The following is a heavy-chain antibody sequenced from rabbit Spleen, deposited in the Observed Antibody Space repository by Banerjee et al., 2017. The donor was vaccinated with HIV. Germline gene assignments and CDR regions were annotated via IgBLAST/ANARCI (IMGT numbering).Heavy chain of an antibody. CDR2: IYSDDDTH. CDR3: ARDSADDLGNYQMFKL. J-gene: IGHJ4*01. Sequence: QEQLVESGGGLVKPGASLTLTCKASGFSFSNKAVMCWVRQAPGKGLELIACIYSDDDTHWYASWAKGRITISKTSSTTVTLQMTSLTAADTATYFCARDSADDLGNYQMFKLWGPGTLVTVS. V-gene: IGHV1S45*01. CDR1: GFSFSNKAV. D-gene: IGHD2-1*01.